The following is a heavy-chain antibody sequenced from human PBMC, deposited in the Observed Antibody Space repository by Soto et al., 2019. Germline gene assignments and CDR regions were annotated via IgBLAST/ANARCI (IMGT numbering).Heavy chain of an antibody. CDR3: AKGSIEYSASVDN. CDR1: GFSFSSYA. CDR2: ISARGGSS. J-gene: IGHJ4*02. Sequence: DVQLLESGGGLVQPGGSLRLSCAASGFSFSSYAMVWVRQAPGKGLEWVAVISARGGSSYFADSVKGRFTLSRDNSKTVLSLEMNSLRAEDTAIYFCAKGSIEYSASVDNWGQGPLVVVSS. V-gene: IGHV3-23*01. D-gene: IGHD5-12*01.